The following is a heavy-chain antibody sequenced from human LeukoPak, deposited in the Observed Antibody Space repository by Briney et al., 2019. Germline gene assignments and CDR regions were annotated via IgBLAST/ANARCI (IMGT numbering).Heavy chain of an antibody. CDR1: GYTFTSYA. CDR3: AREEGSYYFFDY. CDR2: INAGNGNT. Sequence: ATVKVSCKASGYTFTSYAMHWVRQAPGQRLEWMGWINAGNGNTKYSQKFQGRVTITRDTSASTAYMELSSLRSEDTAVYYCAREEGSYYFFDYWGQGTLVTVSS. V-gene: IGHV1-3*01. D-gene: IGHD3-10*01. J-gene: IGHJ4*02.